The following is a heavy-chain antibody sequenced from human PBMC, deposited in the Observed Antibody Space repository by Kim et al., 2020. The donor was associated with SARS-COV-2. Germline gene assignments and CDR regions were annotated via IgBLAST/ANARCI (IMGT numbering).Heavy chain of an antibody. CDR2: INQDGSES. D-gene: IGHD3-10*02. CDR3: ARFVFGDNY. V-gene: IGHV3-7*01. CDR1: GFTFSHDW. Sequence: GGSLRLSCAASGFTFSHDWMTWVRQAPRKGLEWVANINQDGSESYYVDSVKGRFTISRDNAKNSLYLQMNSLRVEDTAVYYCARFVFGDNYWGQGTLVSV. J-gene: IGHJ4*02.